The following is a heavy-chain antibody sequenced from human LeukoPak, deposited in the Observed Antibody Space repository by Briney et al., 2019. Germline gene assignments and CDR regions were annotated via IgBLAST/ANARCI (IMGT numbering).Heavy chain of an antibody. CDR1: GFTFSSYG. CDR3: TREAGTTPFDY. D-gene: IGHD1-1*01. J-gene: IGHJ4*02. Sequence: GGSLRLSCAASGFTFSSYGMHWVRQAPGKGLEWVAVIWFDGSNNYYADSVKGRFTISRDNSKNTVCLQMNSLRVEDTAVYYCTREAGTTPFDYWGQGTLVTVSS. V-gene: IGHV3-33*01. CDR2: IWFDGSNN.